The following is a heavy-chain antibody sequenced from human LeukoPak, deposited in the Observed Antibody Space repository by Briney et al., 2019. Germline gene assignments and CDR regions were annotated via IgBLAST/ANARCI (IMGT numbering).Heavy chain of an antibody. CDR3: ARSSIYCSGGSCYSYNFDY. D-gene: IGHD2-15*01. Sequence: PGGSLRLSCAASGFTFSNSVMHWVRQAPGKGLEWVAVLSYDGSNEYYADSVKGRFTISRDNSKNTLYLQMNSLRAEDTALYYCARSSIYCSGGSCYSYNFDYWGQGTPVTVSS. CDR1: GFTFSNSV. V-gene: IGHV3-30*03. J-gene: IGHJ4*02. CDR2: LSYDGSNE.